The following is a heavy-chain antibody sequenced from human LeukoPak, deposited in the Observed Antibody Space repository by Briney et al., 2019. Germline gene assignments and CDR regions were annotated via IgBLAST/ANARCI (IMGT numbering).Heavy chain of an antibody. D-gene: IGHD3-22*01. CDR1: GDSVSSNSAA. Sequence: SQTLSLTCAISGDSVSSNSAAWNWIRQSPSRGLEWLGRTYYRSKWYNDYAVSVKSRITINPDTSKNQFSLQLNSVTPEDTAVYYCARDHPDYYDSSGYYLRPSRYYMDVWGKGTTVTVSS. CDR3: ARDHPDYYDSSGYYLRPSRYYMDV. J-gene: IGHJ6*03. CDR2: TYYRSKWYN. V-gene: IGHV6-1*01.